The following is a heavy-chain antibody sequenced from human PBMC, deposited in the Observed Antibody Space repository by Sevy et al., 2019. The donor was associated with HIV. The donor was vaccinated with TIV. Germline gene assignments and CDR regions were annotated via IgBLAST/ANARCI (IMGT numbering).Heavy chain of an antibody. V-gene: IGHV1-24*01. Sequence: ASVKVSSKVSGYTLTELSMHWVRQAPVKGLDWMGGFDPEDGETIYAQKFQGRVTMTEDTFTGTAYIDLSSLRSEDTAVYYCATGRTLITGTTFDYWGQGTLVTVSS. D-gene: IGHD1-7*01. CDR2: FDPEDGET. J-gene: IGHJ4*02. CDR1: GYTLTELS. CDR3: ATGRTLITGTTFDY.